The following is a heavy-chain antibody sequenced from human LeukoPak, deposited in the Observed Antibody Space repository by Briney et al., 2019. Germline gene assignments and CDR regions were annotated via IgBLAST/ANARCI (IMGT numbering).Heavy chain of an antibody. J-gene: IGHJ6*02. Sequence: KASETLSLTCTVSGGSVSSGSYHWSWIRQPPGKGLEWIGYIYYSGSTNYNPSLKSRVTIAVDTSKNHFSLKLRSVTAADTAVYYRASGIAAAGPTLNYYYYYGMDVWGQGTTVTVSS. CDR3: ASGIAAAGPTLNYYYYYGMDV. D-gene: IGHD6-13*01. CDR1: GGSVSSGSYH. V-gene: IGHV4-61*03. CDR2: IYYSGST.